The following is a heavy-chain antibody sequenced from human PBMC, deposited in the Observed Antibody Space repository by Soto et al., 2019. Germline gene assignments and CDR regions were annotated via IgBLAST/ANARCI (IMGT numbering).Heavy chain of an antibody. J-gene: IGHJ6*02. D-gene: IGHD2-8*01. Sequence: PSVKVSCKASGGTFSSYAISWVRQAPGQGLEWMGGIIPIFGTANYAQKFQGRVTITADESTSTAYMELSSLRSEDTAVYYCARGLGWGVLMVSHEQSGGMDVWGQGTTVTVSS. V-gene: IGHV1-69*13. CDR2: IIPIFGTA. CDR1: GGTFSSYA. CDR3: ARGLGWGVLMVSHEQSGGMDV.